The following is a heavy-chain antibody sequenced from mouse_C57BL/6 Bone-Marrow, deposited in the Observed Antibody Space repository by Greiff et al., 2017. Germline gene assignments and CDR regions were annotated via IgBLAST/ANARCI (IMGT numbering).Heavy chain of an antibody. CDR1: EYEFPSHD. D-gene: IGHD1-1*01. V-gene: IGHV5-2*01. CDR2: INSDGGST. J-gene: IGHJ4*01. CDR3: ARLAYDSSSYYAMDY. Sequence: DVQLVESGGGLVQPGESLKLSCESNEYEFPSHDMSWVRKTPEKRLELVAAINSDGGSTYYPDTMERRFIISRDNTKKTLYLQMSSLRSEDTALYYWARLAYDSSSYYAMDYWGQGTSVTVSS.